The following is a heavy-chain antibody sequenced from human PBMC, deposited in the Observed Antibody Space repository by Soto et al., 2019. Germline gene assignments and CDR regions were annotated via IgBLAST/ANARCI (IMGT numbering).Heavy chain of an antibody. Sequence: EGSLRLSCAASGFTFSTYSMNWVRQAPGKGLEWISYISSSSTTIYYADSVRGRFTISRDNAKSSLYLQMNSLRDEDTAVYYCSRDDSTGYYVEVGDYWGQGTLVTDS. CDR3: SRDDSTGYYVEVGDY. CDR2: ISSSSTTI. V-gene: IGHV3-48*02. CDR1: GFTFSTYS. J-gene: IGHJ4*02. D-gene: IGHD3-22*01.